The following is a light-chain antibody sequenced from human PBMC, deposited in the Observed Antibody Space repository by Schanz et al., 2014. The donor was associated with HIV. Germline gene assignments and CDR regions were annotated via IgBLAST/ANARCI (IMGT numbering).Light chain of an antibody. V-gene: IGLV4-60*03. CDR2: LEGSGSY. Sequence: QPVLTQSSSASASLGSSVKLTCTLSSGHSSYIIAWHQQQPGKAPRYLMKLEGSGSYNKGSGVPDRFSGSSSGADRYLTISNLQSEDEADYYCQTWGTGGPNWVFGGGTKLTVL. CDR1: SGHSSYI. CDR3: QTWGTGGPNWV. J-gene: IGLJ3*02.